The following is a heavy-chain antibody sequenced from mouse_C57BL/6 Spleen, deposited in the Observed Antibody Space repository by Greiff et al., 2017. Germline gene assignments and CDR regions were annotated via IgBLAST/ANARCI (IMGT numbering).Heavy chain of an antibody. CDR3: AVYDGYPYYFDY. J-gene: IGHJ2*01. Sequence: VQLKQSGPELVKPGASVKISCKASGYSFTGYYMNWVKQSPEKSLEWIGEINPSTGGTTYNQKFKAKATLTVDKSSSTAYMQLKSLTSEDSAVYYCAVYDGYPYYFDYWGQGTTLTVSS. CDR2: INPSTGGT. D-gene: IGHD2-3*01. V-gene: IGHV1-42*01. CDR1: GYSFTGYY.